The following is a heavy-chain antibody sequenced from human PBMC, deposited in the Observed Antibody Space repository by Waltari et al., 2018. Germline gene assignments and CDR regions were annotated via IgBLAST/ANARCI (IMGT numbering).Heavy chain of an antibody. J-gene: IGHJ6*02. Sequence: EVQLVESGGGLVQPGGSLRLSCAASGFTFSSYWMSWVRQAPGKGLEWVANIKQDGSEKYYVDSVKGRFTISRDNAKNSLYLKMNSLRAEDTAVYYCARVGGSYFYYYGMDVWGQGTTVTVSS. CDR1: GFTFSSYW. D-gene: IGHD1-26*01. CDR3: ARVGGSYFYYYGMDV. V-gene: IGHV3-7*01. CDR2: IKQDGSEK.